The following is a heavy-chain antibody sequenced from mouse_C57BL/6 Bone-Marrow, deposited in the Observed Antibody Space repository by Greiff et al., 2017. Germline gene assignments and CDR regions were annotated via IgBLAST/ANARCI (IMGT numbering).Heavy chain of an antibody. D-gene: IGHD1-1*01. Sequence: VQLQQSGPELVKPGASVKISCKASGYSFTDYNMNWVKQSNGKSLEWIGVINPNYGTTSYNQKFKGKATLTADKSSSTAYMQLSSLTSEDSAVYFCARSGYYYGSSLFAYWGQGTLVTVSA. CDR3: ARSGYYYGSSLFAY. CDR2: INPNYGTT. CDR1: GYSFTDYN. J-gene: IGHJ3*01. V-gene: IGHV1-39*01.